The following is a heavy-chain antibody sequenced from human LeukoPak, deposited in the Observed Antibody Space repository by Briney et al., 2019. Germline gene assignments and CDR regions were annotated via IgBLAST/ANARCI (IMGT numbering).Heavy chain of an antibody. CDR3: ARDDSYSSSWGVFDY. Sequence: PGGSLRLSCAASGFTFSSYAMSWVRQAPGKGLEWVSAISGSGGGTYYADSVKGRFTISRDNSKNTLYLQMNSLRAEDTAVYYCARDDSYSSSWGVFDYWGQGTLVTVSS. CDR1: GFTFSSYA. J-gene: IGHJ4*02. D-gene: IGHD6-13*01. V-gene: IGHV3-23*01. CDR2: ISGSGGGT.